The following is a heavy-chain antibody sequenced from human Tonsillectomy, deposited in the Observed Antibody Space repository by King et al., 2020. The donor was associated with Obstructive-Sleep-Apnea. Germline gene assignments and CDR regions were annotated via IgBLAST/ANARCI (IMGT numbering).Heavy chain of an antibody. V-gene: IGHV2-5*02. CDR3: AHRSSGGPSGFDY. Sequence: TLKESGPTLVKPTQTLTLTCTFSVFSRRTTGVGLGWIRQPPRKAREWFALLDWVVARSYSPSLKSRLTITKDTSENQVVFTMTNMEPVDTATYYCAHRSSGGPSGFDYWGQGTLVTVSS. D-gene: IGHD6-19*01. CDR1: VFSRRTTGVG. J-gene: IGHJ4*02. CDR2: LDWVVAR.